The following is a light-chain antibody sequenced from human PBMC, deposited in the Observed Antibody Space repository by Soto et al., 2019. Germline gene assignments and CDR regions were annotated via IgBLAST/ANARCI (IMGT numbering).Light chain of an antibody. J-gene: IGKJ4*01. V-gene: IGKV3-11*01. CDR3: QQRYNF. CDR1: QSISRY. CDR2: DAS. Sequence: EIVLTQSPATLSLSPGERATLSCRASQSISRYLGCYQQKPGQAPRLLIYDASNRATGIPARFSGSGSGTDFTLTISSLEPEDFAVYYCQQRYNFFGGGTKVEIK.